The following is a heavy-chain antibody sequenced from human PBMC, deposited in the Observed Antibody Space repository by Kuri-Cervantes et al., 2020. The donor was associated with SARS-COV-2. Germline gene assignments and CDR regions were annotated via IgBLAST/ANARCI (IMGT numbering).Heavy chain of an antibody. V-gene: IGHV3-7*04. Sequence: GESLKISCTASGFTFSNYWMTWVRQAPGKGLEWVATIKQHGSEKFYVDSVEGRFTISRDNAKSSLHLHMNSLTTEDTAVYYCVRGFLEMTTMFFYYHGLDVWGQGTTVTVSS. CDR1: GFTFSNYW. J-gene: IGHJ6*02. CDR3: VRGFLEMTTMFFYYHGLDV. D-gene: IGHD5-24*01. CDR2: IKQHGSEK.